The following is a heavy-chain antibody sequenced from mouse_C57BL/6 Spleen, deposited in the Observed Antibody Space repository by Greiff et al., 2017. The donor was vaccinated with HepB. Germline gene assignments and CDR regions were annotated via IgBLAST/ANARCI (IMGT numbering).Heavy chain of an antibody. V-gene: IGHV1-54*01. Sequence: VQRVESGAELVRPGTSVKVSCKASGYAFTNYLIEWVKQRPGQGLEWIGVINPGSGGTNYNEKFKGKATLTADKSSSTAYMQLSSLTSEDSAVYFCARSDYSNFWFAYWGQGTLVTVSA. CDR2: INPGSGGT. J-gene: IGHJ3*01. CDR1: GYAFTNYL. CDR3: ARSDYSNFWFAY. D-gene: IGHD2-5*01.